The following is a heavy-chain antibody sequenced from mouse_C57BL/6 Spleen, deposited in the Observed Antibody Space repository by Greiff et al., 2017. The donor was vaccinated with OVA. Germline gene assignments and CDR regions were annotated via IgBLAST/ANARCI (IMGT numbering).Heavy chain of an antibody. Sequence: VKLQESGAELARPGASVKLSCKASGYTFTSYGISWVKQRTGQGLEWIGEIYPRSGNTYYNEKFKGKATLTADKSSSTAYMELRSLTSEDSAVYFCARDYGSSYRGVDYWGQGTTLTVSS. J-gene: IGHJ2*01. V-gene: IGHV1-81*01. CDR3: ARDYGSSYRGVDY. CDR2: IYPRSGNT. CDR1: GYTFTSYG. D-gene: IGHD1-1*01.